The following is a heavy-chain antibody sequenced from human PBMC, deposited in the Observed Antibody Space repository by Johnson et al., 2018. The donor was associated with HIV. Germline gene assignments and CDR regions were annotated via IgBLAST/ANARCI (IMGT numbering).Heavy chain of an antibody. CDR1: GFTFSSYA. CDR3: ARDSTAGPDKGLDYVGAFDI. J-gene: IGHJ3*02. V-gene: IGHV3-30-3*01. D-gene: IGHD4-17*01. Sequence: QVQLVESGGGVVQPGRSLRLSCAASGFTFSSYAMHWVRQAPGKGLEWVAVISYDGSNKYYADSVKGRFTISRDNSKNTLYLQMNSLRAEDTAVYYCARDSTAGPDKGLDYVGAFDIWCQGTMVTVSS. CDR2: ISYDGSNK.